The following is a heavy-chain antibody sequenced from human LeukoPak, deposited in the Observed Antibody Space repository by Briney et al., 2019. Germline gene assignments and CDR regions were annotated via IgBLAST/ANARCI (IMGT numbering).Heavy chain of an antibody. CDR2: IYYSGST. Sequence: SETLSLTCAVYGGSFSGYFWTWIRQPPGKGLEWIGSIYYSGSTYYNPSLKSRVTISVDTSKNQFSLKLSSVTAADTAVYYCARPVAGTVWYFDLWGRGTLVTVSS. CDR3: ARPVAGTVWYFDL. D-gene: IGHD6-19*01. CDR1: GGSFSGYF. J-gene: IGHJ2*01. V-gene: IGHV4-34*01.